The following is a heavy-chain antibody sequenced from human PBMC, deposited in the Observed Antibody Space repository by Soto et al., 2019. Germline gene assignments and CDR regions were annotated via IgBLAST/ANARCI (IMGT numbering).Heavy chain of an antibody. CDR1: GVPISSSNW. CDR2: IFHSGNT. CDR3: AQGGWYLDY. D-gene: IGHD6-19*01. V-gene: IGHV4-4*02. Sequence: ETLSLTCAVSGVPISSSNWWSWVRQPPGKGLEWIGEIFHSGNTNLNPSLRSRVTMSVDKSKNQFSLNLTSVTAADTAVYYCAQGGWYLDYWGQGTLVTVSS. J-gene: IGHJ4*02.